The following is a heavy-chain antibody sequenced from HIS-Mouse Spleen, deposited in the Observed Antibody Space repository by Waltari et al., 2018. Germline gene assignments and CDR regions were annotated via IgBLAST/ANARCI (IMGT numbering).Heavy chain of an antibody. CDR2: IYTSVST. CDR1: GGSISRYY. CDR3: ARDFHDFWSGYYGGDKKHDAFDI. V-gene: IGHV4-4*07. D-gene: IGHD3-3*01. J-gene: IGHJ3*02. Sequence: QVQLQESGPGLVKPSETLSLTFTVSGGSISRYYWSGTRQPAGKGLEWIGRIYTSVSTNYNPSLKSRVTMSVDTSKNQFSLKLSSVTAADTAVYYCARDFHDFWSGYYGGDKKHDAFDIWGQGTMVTVSS.